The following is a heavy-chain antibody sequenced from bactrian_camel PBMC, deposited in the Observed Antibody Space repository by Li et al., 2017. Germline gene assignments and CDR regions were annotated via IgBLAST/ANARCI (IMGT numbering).Heavy chain of an antibody. Sequence: HVQLVESGGGSVQAGGSLRLSCVVSGDTSRTYCLGWIRQAPGKEREGVAVAVTGSSRTFYADSVKDRFTISQDNANNTIYLQMNNLRPEDSAIYYCAADAPHLPCNVVVSTVLRGTRVPNEYNSWGHGTQVTVS. CDR1: GDTSRTYC. D-gene: IGHD2*01. CDR3: AADAPHLPCNVVVSTVLRGTRVPNEYNS. J-gene: IGHJ6*01. V-gene: IGHV3S1*01. CDR2: AVTGSSRT.